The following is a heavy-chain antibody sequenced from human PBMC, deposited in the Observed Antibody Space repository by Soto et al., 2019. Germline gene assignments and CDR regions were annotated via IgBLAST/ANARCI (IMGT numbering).Heavy chain of an antibody. Sequence: PGGSLRLSCAASGFTFSGSAMHWVRQASGKGLEWVGRIRSKANSYATACAASVKGRFTISRDDSKNTAYLQMNSLKTEDTAVYYCARDVVATNSHYYGMDVWGQGTTVTVSS. CDR2: IRSKANSYAT. J-gene: IGHJ6*02. V-gene: IGHV3-73*01. CDR1: GFTFSGSA. D-gene: IGHD5-12*01. CDR3: ARDVVATNSHYYGMDV.